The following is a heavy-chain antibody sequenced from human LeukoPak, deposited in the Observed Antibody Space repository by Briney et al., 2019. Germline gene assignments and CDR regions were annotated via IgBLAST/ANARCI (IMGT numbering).Heavy chain of an antibody. D-gene: IGHD1-26*01. V-gene: IGHV1-8*01. J-gene: IGHJ4*02. CDR3: ARQMGATLGY. CDR2: MNPNSGNT. CDR1: GYTFTSYD. Sequence: ASVTVSCKASGYTFTSYDINWVRQATGQGLEWMGWMNPNSGNTGYAQKFQGRVTMTRNTSISTAYMELRSLRSDDTAVYYCARQMGATLGYWGQGTLVTVSS.